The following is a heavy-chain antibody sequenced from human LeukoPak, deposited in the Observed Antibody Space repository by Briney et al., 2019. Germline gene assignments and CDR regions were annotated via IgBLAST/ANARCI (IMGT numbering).Heavy chain of an antibody. J-gene: IGHJ5*02. CDR1: GGTFSSYA. V-gene: IGHV1-69*05. CDR3: ARQYQLLSWFDP. CDR2: IIPIFGTA. Sequence: SVKVSCKASGGTFSSYAISWVRQAPGQGLEWMGGIIPIFGTANYAQKFQGRVTITTDESTSTAYMELSSLRSEDTAVYYCARQYQLLSWFDPWGQGTLVTVSS. D-gene: IGHD2-2*01.